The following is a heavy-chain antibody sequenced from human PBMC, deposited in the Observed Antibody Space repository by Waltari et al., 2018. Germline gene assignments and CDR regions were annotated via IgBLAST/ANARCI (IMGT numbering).Heavy chain of an antibody. V-gene: IGHV3-7*01. CDR2: IKQDGSET. CDR3: ARDIAAAGITPYYFDY. Sequence: EVQLVESGGGLVQPGGSLSLSCAASGFTFSSNWMSWVRQAPGKGLEWVANIKQDGSETYYVDSVKGRFTISRDNAKNSLYLQMNSLRAEDTAVYYCARDIAAAGITPYYFDYWGQGTLVTVSS. J-gene: IGHJ4*02. D-gene: IGHD6-13*01. CDR1: GFTFSSNW.